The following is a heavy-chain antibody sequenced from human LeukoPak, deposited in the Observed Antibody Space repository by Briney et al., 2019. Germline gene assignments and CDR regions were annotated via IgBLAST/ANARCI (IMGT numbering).Heavy chain of an antibody. CDR3: AREEAVAGTNEAFDI. CDR1: GGSISTSSYY. Sequence: SETLSLTCTVSGGSISTSSYYWGWVRQPPGKGLEWIGNIFYSGSTYYSPSLKSRVTISVDTSKNQFSLKLSSVTAADTAVYYCAREEAVAGTNEAFDIWGQGTMVTVSS. CDR2: IFYSGST. J-gene: IGHJ3*02. V-gene: IGHV4-39*07. D-gene: IGHD6-19*01.